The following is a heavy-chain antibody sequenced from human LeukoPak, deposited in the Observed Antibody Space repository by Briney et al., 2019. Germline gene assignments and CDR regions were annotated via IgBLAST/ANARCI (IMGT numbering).Heavy chain of an antibody. Sequence: GESLKISCKGSGYSFTSYWIGWVRQMPGKGLEWMGIIYPGDSDTRYSPSFQGQVTISADKSISTAYLQWSSLKASDTAMYYCTRQEVDTVTATYYFDYWGQGTLVTVSS. D-gene: IGHD4-11*01. CDR3: TRQEVDTVTATYYFDY. V-gene: IGHV5-51*01. CDR1: GYSFTSYW. J-gene: IGHJ4*02. CDR2: IYPGDSDT.